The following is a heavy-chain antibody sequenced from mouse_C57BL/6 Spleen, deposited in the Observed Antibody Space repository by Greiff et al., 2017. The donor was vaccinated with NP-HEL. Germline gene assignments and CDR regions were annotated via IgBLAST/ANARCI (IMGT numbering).Heavy chain of an antibody. Sequence: VKLQESGAELVKPGASVKMSCKASGYTFTSYWITWVKQRPGQGLEWIGDIYPGSGSTNYNEKFKSKATLTVDTSSSTAYMQLSSLTSEDSAVYYCARRGVYYGSSYVGYFDVWGTGTTVTVSS. D-gene: IGHD1-1*01. CDR2: IYPGSGST. V-gene: IGHV1-55*01. CDR3: ARRGVYYGSSYVGYFDV. J-gene: IGHJ1*03. CDR1: GYTFTSYW.